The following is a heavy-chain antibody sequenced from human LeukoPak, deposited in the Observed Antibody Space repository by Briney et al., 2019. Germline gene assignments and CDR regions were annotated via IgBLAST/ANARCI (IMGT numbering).Heavy chain of an antibody. V-gene: IGHV1-8*01. Sequence: ASVKVSCKASGYTFTSYDINWVRQATGQGLEWMGWMNPNSGNTGYAQKFQGRVTMTRNTYISTAYMELSSLRSEDTAVYYCARGSPAIYCSGGSCYLDYWGQGTLVTVSS. CDR1: GYTFTSYD. CDR3: ARGSPAIYCSGGSCYLDY. J-gene: IGHJ4*02. D-gene: IGHD2-15*01. CDR2: MNPNSGNT.